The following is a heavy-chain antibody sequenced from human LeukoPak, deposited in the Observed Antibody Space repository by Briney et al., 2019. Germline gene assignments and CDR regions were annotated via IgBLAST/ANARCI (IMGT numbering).Heavy chain of an antibody. D-gene: IGHD5-12*01. V-gene: IGHV4-59*08. CDR2: IYYSGST. Sequence: SETLSLTCTVSGGSISSYYWSWIRQPPGKGLEWIAYIYYSGSTNYNPSLKSRVTISVDTSKNQFSLKLSSVTAADTAVYYCARGDSGYDFVVTDYWGQGTLVTVSS. CDR1: GGSISSYY. J-gene: IGHJ4*02. CDR3: ARGDSGYDFVVTDY.